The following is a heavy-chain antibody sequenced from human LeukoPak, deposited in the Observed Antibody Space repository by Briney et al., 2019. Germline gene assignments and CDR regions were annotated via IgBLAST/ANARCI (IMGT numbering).Heavy chain of an antibody. CDR1: GGSFSGYY. CDR2: INHSGST. CDR3: ARAAYSGSYHSDY. J-gene: IGHJ4*02. Sequence: SETLSLTCAVYGGSFSGYYWSWIRQPPGKGLEWIGEINHSGSTNYNPSLKSRVTISVDTSKDQFSLKLSSVTAADTAVYYCARAAYSGSYHSDYWGQGTLVTVSS. V-gene: IGHV4-34*01. D-gene: IGHD1-26*01.